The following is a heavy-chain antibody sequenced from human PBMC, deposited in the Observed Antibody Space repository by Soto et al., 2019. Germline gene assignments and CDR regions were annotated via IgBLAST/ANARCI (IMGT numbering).Heavy chain of an antibody. D-gene: IGHD5-12*01. J-gene: IGHJ5*02. CDR2: IIPILGIA. V-gene: IGHV1-69*02. CDR3: ARVEMATNSNWFDP. CDR1: GGTFSSYT. Sequence: QVQLVQSGAEVKKPGSSVKVSCKASGGTFSSYTISWVRQAPGQGLEWMGRIIPILGIANYAQKFQGRVTITAEQSTSTAYMELSSLRSEDTAVYYCARVEMATNSNWFDPWGQGTLVTVSS.